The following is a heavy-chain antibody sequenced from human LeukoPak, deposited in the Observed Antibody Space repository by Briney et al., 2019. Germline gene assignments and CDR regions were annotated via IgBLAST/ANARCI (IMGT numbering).Heavy chain of an antibody. Sequence: GRSLRLSCAASGFTFSSYGMHWVRQAPGKGLEWVAVIWYDGSNKYYADSVKGRFTISRDNSKNTLYLQMNSLRAEDTAVYYCARDRDSSSCFDYWGQGTLVTVSS. J-gene: IGHJ4*02. CDR1: GFTFSSYG. CDR3: ARDRDSSSCFDY. D-gene: IGHD6-13*01. CDR2: IWYDGSNK. V-gene: IGHV3-33*01.